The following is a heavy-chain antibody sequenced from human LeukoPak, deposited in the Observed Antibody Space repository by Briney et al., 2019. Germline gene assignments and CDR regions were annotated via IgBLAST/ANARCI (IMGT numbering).Heavy chain of an antibody. CDR1: GFTFCDHY. Sequence: PGGSLRLSCAASGFTFCDHYMDWVRQAPGKGLEWVGRTRNKANTYTTEYAASVKGRFTISRDDSQSSLYLQMNSLKTEDTAVYYCARGGYCSSASCYGDYYGMDVWGKGTTVTVSS. CDR2: TRNKANTYTT. J-gene: IGHJ6*04. V-gene: IGHV3-72*01. D-gene: IGHD2-2*01. CDR3: ARGGYCSSASCYGDYYGMDV.